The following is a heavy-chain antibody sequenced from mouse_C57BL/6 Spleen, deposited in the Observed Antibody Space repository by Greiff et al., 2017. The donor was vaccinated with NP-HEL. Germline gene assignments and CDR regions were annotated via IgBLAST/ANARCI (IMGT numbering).Heavy chain of an antibody. V-gene: IGHV1-55*01. J-gene: IGHJ2*02. CDR1: GYTFTSYW. D-gene: IGHD2-3*01. Sequence: QVQLQQPGAELVKPGASVKMSCKASGYTFTSYWINWVKQRPGQGLEWIGDIYPGSGSTNYNEKFKSKATLTVDTSSSTAYMQLSSLPSEDSAVYYCTRSEGGGWMLNWGQGTSLTVSS. CDR2: IYPGSGST. CDR3: TRSEGGGWMLN.